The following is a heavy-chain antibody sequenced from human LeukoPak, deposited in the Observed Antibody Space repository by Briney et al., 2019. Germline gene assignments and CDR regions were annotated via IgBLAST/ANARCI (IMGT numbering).Heavy chain of an antibody. CDR2: ISAGNGNT. D-gene: IGHD1-26*01. Sequence: ASVKVSCKASGYTFTSYAIHWVRQAPGQRLEWMGWISAGNGNTRYSQNFQGRVTFISNTSATTAFMELSSLRSEDAAVYYCARDSGSGSNDYWGQGTLVTVSS. J-gene: IGHJ4*02. V-gene: IGHV1-3*01. CDR1: GYTFTSYA. CDR3: ARDSGSGSNDY.